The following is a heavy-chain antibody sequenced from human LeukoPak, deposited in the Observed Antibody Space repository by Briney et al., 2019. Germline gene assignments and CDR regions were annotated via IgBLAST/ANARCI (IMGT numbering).Heavy chain of an antibody. Sequence: SETLSLTCTVSGGSISSYYWSWIRQPPGKGLEWIGYIYYSGSTNYNPSLKSRVTISVDTSKNQFSLKLSSVTAADTAVYYCARHDPYYDILTGLYYYGMDVWGQGTTVTVSS. CDR3: ARHDPYYDILTGLYYYGMDV. CDR2: IYYSGST. V-gene: IGHV4-59*08. CDR1: GGSISSYY. D-gene: IGHD3-9*01. J-gene: IGHJ6*02.